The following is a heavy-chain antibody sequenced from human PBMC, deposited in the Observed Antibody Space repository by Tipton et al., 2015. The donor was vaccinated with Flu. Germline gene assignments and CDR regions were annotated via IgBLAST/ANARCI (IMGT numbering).Heavy chain of an antibody. CDR3: ARSPGYYFDY. J-gene: IGHJ4*02. V-gene: IGHV4-59*07. CDR1: GGSISGYY. Sequence: TLSLTCTVSGGSISGYYWSWIRQPPGKGLEWIAYIYYSGSTNYNPSLKSRVTISVDMPKNQFSLKLNSVTAADTAVYYCARSPGYYFDYWGQGTLVTVSS. CDR2: IYYSGST.